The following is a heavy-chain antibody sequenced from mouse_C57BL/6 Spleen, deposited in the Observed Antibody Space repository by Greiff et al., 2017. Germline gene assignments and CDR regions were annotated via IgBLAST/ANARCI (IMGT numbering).Heavy chain of an antibody. V-gene: IGHV1-72*01. CDR2: IYPNSGGT. CDR3: ACGNFGFAY. D-gene: IGHD4-1*01. CDR1: GYTFTSYW. J-gene: IGHJ3*01. Sequence: QVQLKQPGAELVKPGASVKLSCKASGYTFTSYWMTWVKQRPGQGLEWIGRIYPNSGGTKYNEKFKNKATLTVDKSSSTAYMQLSSLTSEDSAVYYCACGNFGFAYWGQGTLVSVST.